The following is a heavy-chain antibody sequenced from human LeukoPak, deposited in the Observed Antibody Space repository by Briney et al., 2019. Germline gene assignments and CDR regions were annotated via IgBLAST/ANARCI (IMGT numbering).Heavy chain of an antibody. CDR1: GGSISSYY. V-gene: IGHV4-59*01. Sequence: SETLSLTCTVSGGSISSYYWSWIRQPPGKGLEWIGYIYYSGSTNYNPSLKSRVTISVDTSKNQFSLKLSSVTAADTAVYYCARAPYSSSRGYYYYYMDVWGKGTTVTISS. D-gene: IGHD6-13*01. J-gene: IGHJ6*03. CDR3: ARAPYSSSRGYYYYYMDV. CDR2: IYYSGST.